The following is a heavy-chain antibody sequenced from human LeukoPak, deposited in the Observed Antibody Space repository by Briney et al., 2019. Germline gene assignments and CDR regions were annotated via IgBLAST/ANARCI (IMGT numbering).Heavy chain of an antibody. CDR3: ARLGSVTIFGVASPDYYGMDV. D-gene: IGHD3-3*01. V-gene: IGHV4-61*01. J-gene: IGHJ6*02. CDR1: GGSISSGSYY. Sequence: SETLSLTCTVSGGSISSGSYYWSWIRQPPGKGLEWIGYIYYSGSTNYNPSLKSRVTISVDTSKNQFSLKLSSVTAADTAVYYCARLGSVTIFGVASPDYYGMDVWGQGTTVTVSS. CDR2: IYYSGST.